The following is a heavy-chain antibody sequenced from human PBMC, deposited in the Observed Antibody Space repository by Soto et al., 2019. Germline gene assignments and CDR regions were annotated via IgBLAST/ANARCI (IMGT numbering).Heavy chain of an antibody. Sequence: LRLSCAASGFTFNTYAIHWVRQAPGKGLEWVAVISNHGDKKYYADSVKGRFSISRDNSKNKSFLQVNSLRTEDTAVYYCAREEGGYSGYDANWFDPWGQGTLVTVSS. CDR2: ISNHGDKK. CDR3: AREEGGYSGYDANWFDP. J-gene: IGHJ5*02. V-gene: IGHV3-30-3*01. CDR1: GFTFNTYA. D-gene: IGHD5-12*01.